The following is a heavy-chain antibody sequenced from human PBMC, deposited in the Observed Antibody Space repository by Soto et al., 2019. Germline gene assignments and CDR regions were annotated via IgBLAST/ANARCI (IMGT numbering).Heavy chain of an antibody. CDR3: ARGLGTGNYYYYYYMDV. D-gene: IGHD5-18*01. J-gene: IGHJ6*03. CDR1: GYTLTELS. V-gene: IGHV1-24*01. CDR2: FDPEDGET. Sequence: ASVKVSCKVSGYTLTELSMHWVRQAPGKGLEWMGGFDPEDGETIYAQKFQGRVTMTRNTSISTAYMELSSLRSEDTAVYYCARGLGTGNYYYYYYMDVWGKGTTVTVSS.